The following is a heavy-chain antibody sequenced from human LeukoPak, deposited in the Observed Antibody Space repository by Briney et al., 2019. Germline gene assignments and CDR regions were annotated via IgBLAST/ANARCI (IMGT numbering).Heavy chain of an antibody. CDR2: ISSSGSTI. Sequence: PGGSLRLSCAASGFTFSSYSMNWVRQAPGKGLEWVSYISSSGSTIYYADSVKGRFTISRDNAKNSLYLQMNSLRAEDTAVYYCAKAPYYDSSGYTPSLAFDIWGQGTMVTVSS. D-gene: IGHD3-22*01. CDR1: GFTFSSYS. J-gene: IGHJ3*02. V-gene: IGHV3-48*04. CDR3: AKAPYYDSSGYTPSLAFDI.